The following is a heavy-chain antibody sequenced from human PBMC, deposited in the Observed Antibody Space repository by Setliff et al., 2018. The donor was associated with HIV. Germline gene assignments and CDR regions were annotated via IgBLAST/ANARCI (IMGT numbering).Heavy chain of an antibody. V-gene: IGHV3-23*01. CDR2: ISANGNRA. CDR3: ARDPGYSSGRYGLYYYYYMDV. Sequence: PGGSLRLSCAASGFTFSSYAMSWVRQAPGKGLEWVSGISANGNRAYYADSVKGRFTISRDNAKNSLYLQMNSLRAEDTAVYYCARDPGYSSGRYGLYYYYYMDVWGKGTTVTVSS. J-gene: IGHJ6*03. D-gene: IGHD6-19*01. CDR1: GFTFSSYA.